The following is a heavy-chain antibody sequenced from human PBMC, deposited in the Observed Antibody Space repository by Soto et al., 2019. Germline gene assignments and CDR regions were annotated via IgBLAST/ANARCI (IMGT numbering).Heavy chain of an antibody. CDR3: ARRAKWGTYYYILTGYYNRNNWFDP. CDR1: GGSISSSNW. V-gene: IGHV4-4*02. D-gene: IGHD3-9*01. Sequence: SETLSLTCAVSGGSISSSNWWSWVRQPPGKGLEWIGEIYHSGSTNYNPSLKSRVTISVDKSKNQFSLKLSSVTAADPAVYYCARRAKWGTYYYILTGYYNRNNWFDPWGQGTLVTVSS. J-gene: IGHJ5*02. CDR2: IYHSGST.